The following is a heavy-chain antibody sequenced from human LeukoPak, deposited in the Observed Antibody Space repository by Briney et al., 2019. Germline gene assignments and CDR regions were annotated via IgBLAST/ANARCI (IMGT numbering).Heavy chain of an antibody. J-gene: IGHJ6*02. Sequence: GGSLRLSCAASGLTFSSYAMSWVRQAPGKGLEWVAVISYDGTNKYYADSVKGRFTISRDNSKDTLYLQVNSLSVEDTAVYYCAKATWLYGLDVWGQGTTVIVSS. D-gene: IGHD5-12*01. V-gene: IGHV3-30*18. CDR3: AKATWLYGLDV. CDR1: GLTFSSYA. CDR2: ISYDGTNK.